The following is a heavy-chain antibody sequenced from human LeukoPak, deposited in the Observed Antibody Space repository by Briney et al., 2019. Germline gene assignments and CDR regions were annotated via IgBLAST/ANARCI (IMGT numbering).Heavy chain of an antibody. J-gene: IGHJ4*02. Sequence: QAGGSLRLSCAASGFTFSSYGMHWVRQAPGKGLEWVAVISYDGSNKYYADSVKGRFTISRDNSKNTLYLQMNSLRAGDTAVYYCAKDYDPILVYYFDYWGQGTLVTVSS. V-gene: IGHV3-30*18. CDR2: ISYDGSNK. CDR3: AKDYDPILVYYFDY. CDR1: GFTFSSYG. D-gene: IGHD2-15*01.